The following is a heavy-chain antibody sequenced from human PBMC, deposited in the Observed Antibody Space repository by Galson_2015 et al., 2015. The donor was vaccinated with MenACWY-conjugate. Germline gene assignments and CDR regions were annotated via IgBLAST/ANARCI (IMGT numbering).Heavy chain of an antibody. CDR3: ARLPRGINLLVEGS. V-gene: IGHV4-39*01. CDR1: GGSIYSDSYW. CDR2: IHYSETT. J-gene: IGHJ5*02. Sequence: ETLSLTCTVSGGSIYSDSYWWGWIRQPPGKGLEWIASIHYSETTHYNPSLKSRVSISVDTSKNQFSLKLSSVSAADTAVYYCARLPRGINLLVEGSWGQGILVTVSS. D-gene: IGHD3-22*01.